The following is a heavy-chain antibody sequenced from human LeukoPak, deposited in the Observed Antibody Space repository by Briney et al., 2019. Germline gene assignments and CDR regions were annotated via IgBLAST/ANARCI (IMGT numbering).Heavy chain of an antibody. Sequence: GGSLRLSCAASGFTVSSNYMSWVRQAPGKGLEWVSVIYSGGSTYYADSVKGRFTISRDNSKNTLYLQMNSLRAEDTAVYYCARDGGYYYDSSGPFDYWGQGTLVTVSS. CDR1: GFTVSSNY. J-gene: IGHJ4*02. V-gene: IGHV3-66*01. CDR2: IYSGGST. CDR3: ARDGGYYYDSSGPFDY. D-gene: IGHD3-22*01.